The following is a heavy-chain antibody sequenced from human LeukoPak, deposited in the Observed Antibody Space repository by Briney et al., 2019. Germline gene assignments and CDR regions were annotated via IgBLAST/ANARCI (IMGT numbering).Heavy chain of an antibody. CDR2: IYTSGNT. Sequence: SQTLSLTCTVSGGSISTFFWNWIRQSAGNGLEWVGRIYTSGNTNYNPSLKSRVTLSVDTSKNQFSLKVSSLTAADTAVYYCARARGSSSELDYWGQGTLVTVSS. CDR3: ARARGSSSELDY. V-gene: IGHV4-4*07. D-gene: IGHD6-6*01. J-gene: IGHJ4*02. CDR1: GGSISTFF.